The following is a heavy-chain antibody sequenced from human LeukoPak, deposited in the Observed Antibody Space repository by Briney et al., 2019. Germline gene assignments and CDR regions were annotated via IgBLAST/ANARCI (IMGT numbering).Heavy chain of an antibody. Sequence: GGSLRLSCAASGFTVSTKYMSWVRQAPGKGLEWVSLIYSDGSTYYADSVTGRITISRDNSKNTLYLQMNSLRAEDTAVYYCASYYLEWLFGWAFDIWGQGTMVTVFS. CDR1: GFTVSTKY. J-gene: IGHJ3*02. CDR2: IYSDGST. V-gene: IGHV3-66*02. D-gene: IGHD3-3*01. CDR3: ASYYLEWLFGWAFDI.